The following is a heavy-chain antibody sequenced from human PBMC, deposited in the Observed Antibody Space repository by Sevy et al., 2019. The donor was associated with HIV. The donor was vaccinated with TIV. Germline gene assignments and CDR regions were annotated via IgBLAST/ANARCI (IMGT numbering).Heavy chain of an antibody. D-gene: IGHD2-2*02. CDR2: MNPNSGNT. Sequence: ASVKVSCKASGYTFTSYDINWVRQATGQGLEWMGWMNPNSGNTGYAQKFQGRVTMTRNTSISTAYMELSSLRSEDTAVYYCARSCTSCYTCYYGMDVWGQGTTVTVSS. CDR1: GYTFTSYD. V-gene: IGHV1-8*01. J-gene: IGHJ6*02. CDR3: ARSCTSCYTCYYGMDV.